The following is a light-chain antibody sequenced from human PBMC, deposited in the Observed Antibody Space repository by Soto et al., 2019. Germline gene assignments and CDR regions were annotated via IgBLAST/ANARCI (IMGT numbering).Light chain of an antibody. CDR1: SSDVGGYNY. V-gene: IGLV2-14*01. CDR2: DVS. Sequence: QSVLTQPASVSGSPGQSITISCTGTSSDVGGYNYVSWYRQHPGKAPKFMIYDVSNRPSGVSNRFSGSKSGNTASLTISGLQAEDEADYYCCSYTISNTRQIVFGTGTKVTVL. CDR3: CSYTISNTRQIV. J-gene: IGLJ1*01.